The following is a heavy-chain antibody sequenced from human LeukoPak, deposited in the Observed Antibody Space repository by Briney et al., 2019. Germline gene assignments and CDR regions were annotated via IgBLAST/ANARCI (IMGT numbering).Heavy chain of an antibody. CDR2: ISWNSGSI. Sequence: GGSLRLSCAASGFTFDDYAMHWVRQAPGKGLEGVSGISWNSGSIGYADSVKGRFTISRDNAKNSLYLQMNSLRAEDTALYYCAKDRLDPVGGAAGTFDYWGQGTLVTVSS. D-gene: IGHD6-13*01. CDR3: AKDRLDPVGGAAGTFDY. V-gene: IGHV3-9*01. CDR1: GFTFDDYA. J-gene: IGHJ4*02.